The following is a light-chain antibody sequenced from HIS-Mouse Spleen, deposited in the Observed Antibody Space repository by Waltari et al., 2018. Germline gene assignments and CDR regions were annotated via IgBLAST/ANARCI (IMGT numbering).Light chain of an antibody. J-gene: IGKJ2*01. CDR1: QSVLYSSNNKNY. CDR2: WAS. Sequence: DIVMTQSPDSLAVSLGLRATINCKPSQSVLYSSNNKNYVAWYQQKPEQHPKLLIYWASTRESGVPDRFSGSGSGTDFTLTISSLQAGDVAVYYCQQYYSTPYTFGQGTELEIK. V-gene: IGKV4-1*01. CDR3: QQYYSTPYT.